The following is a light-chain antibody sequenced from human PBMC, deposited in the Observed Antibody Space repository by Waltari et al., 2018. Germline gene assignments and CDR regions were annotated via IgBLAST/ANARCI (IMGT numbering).Light chain of an antibody. Sequence: QSVLTQPPSASGTPGQRVTISCSGSTSNIGANLVYWYQQLPGTAPKLLIYSDNQRPSVVPDRFADAKSGTSASLAISGLRSEDEADYYCAAWDDRVRGRVFGGGTKLTVL. V-gene: IGLV1-47*02. CDR3: AAWDDRVRGRV. CDR1: TSNIGANL. J-gene: IGLJ3*02. CDR2: SDN.